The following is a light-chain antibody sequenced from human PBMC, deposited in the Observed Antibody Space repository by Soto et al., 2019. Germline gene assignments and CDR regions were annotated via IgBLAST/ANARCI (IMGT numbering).Light chain of an antibody. CDR3: QKHDGVPQ. CDR2: DSS. V-gene: IGKV1-33*01. J-gene: IGKJ3*01. CDR1: PDITNH. Sequence: DIQVTQSPSSLSASVGDKDTITCQATPDITNHLNGYQHKPGKAPKLLICDSSDLETGVPSRFSGSGSWTYFTLTISSLQPEDIATYYCQKHDGVPQFGPGTRIDIK.